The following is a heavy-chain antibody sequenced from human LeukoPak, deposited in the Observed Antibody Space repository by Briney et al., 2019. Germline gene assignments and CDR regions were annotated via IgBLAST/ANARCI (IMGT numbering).Heavy chain of an antibody. CDR2: INHSGST. V-gene: IGHV4-34*01. D-gene: IGHD6-19*01. CDR3: ARGRQWLVFFDY. CDR1: GGSFSGYY. Sequence: SETLSHTCAVYGGSFSGYYWSWIRQPPGKGLEWIGEINHSGSTNYNPSLKSRVTISVDTSKNQFSLKLSSVTAADTAVYYCARGRQWLVFFDYWGQGTLVTVSS. J-gene: IGHJ4*02.